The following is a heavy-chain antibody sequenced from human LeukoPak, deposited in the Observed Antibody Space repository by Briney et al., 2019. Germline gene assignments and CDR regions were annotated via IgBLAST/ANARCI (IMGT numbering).Heavy chain of an antibody. CDR3: ASYYMDY. V-gene: IGHV4-34*01. D-gene: IGHD3-10*01. J-gene: IGHJ4*02. Sequence: SETLSLTCAVYGGSFSGYYWSWIRQPPGKGLEWIGEINHSGSTNYNPSLKSRVTISVDTSKNQFSLKLSSVTAADTAVYYCASYYMDYWGQGTLVTVSS. CDR1: GGSFSGYY. CDR2: INHSGST.